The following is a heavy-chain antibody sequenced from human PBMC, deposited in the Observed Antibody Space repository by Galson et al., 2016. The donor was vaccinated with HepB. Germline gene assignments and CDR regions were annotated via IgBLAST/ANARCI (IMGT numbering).Heavy chain of an antibody. CDR2: TAYRSQWLY. V-gene: IGHV6-1*01. Sequence: CAISGDSVSGNTATWNWIRQSPSRGLEWLGRTAYRSQWLYVYAPSLKGRITIKPDTSTNQFSLHLTSVTPEDTAIYYCARSAYFKEWPDPWGQGTPVTVSS. D-gene: IGHD2/OR15-2a*01. J-gene: IGHJ5*02. CDR1: GDSVSGNTAT. CDR3: ARSAYFKEWPDP.